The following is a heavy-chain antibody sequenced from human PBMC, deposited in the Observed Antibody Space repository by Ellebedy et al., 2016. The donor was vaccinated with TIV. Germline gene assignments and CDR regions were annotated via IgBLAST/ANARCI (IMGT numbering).Heavy chain of an antibody. CDR2: INAGNGNT. CDR1: GYTFTSYA. Sequence: AASVKVSCKASGYTFTSYAMHWVRQAPGQRLEWMGWINAGNGNTKYSQKFQGRVTITRDTSASTAYMELSSLRSEDTAVYYCARDGAVANWFDPWGQGTLVTVSS. D-gene: IGHD6-19*01. V-gene: IGHV1-3*01. J-gene: IGHJ5*02. CDR3: ARDGAVANWFDP.